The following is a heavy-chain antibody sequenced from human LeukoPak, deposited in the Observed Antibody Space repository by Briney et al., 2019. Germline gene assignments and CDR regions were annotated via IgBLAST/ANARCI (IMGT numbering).Heavy chain of an antibody. V-gene: IGHV3-30*02. D-gene: IGHD1-1*01. Sequence: GGSLRLSCATSGFTFSHYGMHWVRQAPGRGLDWVAHIRYDESDKYYADSVKGRFTISRDISKNTVYLQMNSLRVEDTAVYYCAKDFNWAFDYWGQGTLVTVSS. CDR3: AKDFNWAFDY. CDR2: IRYDESDK. CDR1: GFTFSHYG. J-gene: IGHJ4*02.